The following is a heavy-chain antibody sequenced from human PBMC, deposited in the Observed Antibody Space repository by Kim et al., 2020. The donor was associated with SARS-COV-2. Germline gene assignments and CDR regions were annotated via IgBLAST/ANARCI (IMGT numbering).Heavy chain of an antibody. V-gene: IGHV3-23*01. Sequence: GGSLRLSCAASGFTFSSYAMSWVRQAPGKGLEWVSAISGSGGSTYYADSVKGRFTISRDNSKNTLYLQMNSLRAEDTAVYYCAKPERRFLEWTPPDSDYYYYGMDVWGQGTTVTVSS. CDR2: ISGSGGST. D-gene: IGHD3-3*01. CDR3: AKPERRFLEWTPPDSDYYYYGMDV. J-gene: IGHJ6*02. CDR1: GFTFSSYA.